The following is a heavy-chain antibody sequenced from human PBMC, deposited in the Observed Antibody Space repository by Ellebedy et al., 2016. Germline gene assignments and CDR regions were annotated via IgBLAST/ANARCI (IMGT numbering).Heavy chain of an antibody. D-gene: IGHD4-17*01. CDR3: ARGFGDYGDYITRFDP. J-gene: IGHJ5*02. V-gene: IGHV5-51*01. Sequence: GESLKISCEGSGYTFNNYWIVWVRQMAGNGLEWMGIINPRDSDTRYSPSFQGRVTISADKSITTAYLQWSSLKASDSAMYYRARGFGDYGDYITRFDPWGQGTLVIVSS. CDR1: GYTFNNYW. CDR2: INPRDSDT.